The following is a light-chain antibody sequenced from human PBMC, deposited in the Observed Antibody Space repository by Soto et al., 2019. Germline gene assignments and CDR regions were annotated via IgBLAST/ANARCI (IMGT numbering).Light chain of an antibody. Sequence: DIRMTQTPSSLSASVGDRVTITCRASQYIYNYLSWYQQKPGKAPKLLIYDASSLQSGVPPRFSGSGSGTDFTLSINSLQPEDFATYYCQQTYSTPLTFGGGTKVDI. J-gene: IGKJ4*01. CDR2: DAS. V-gene: IGKV1-39*01. CDR1: QYIYNY. CDR3: QQTYSTPLT.